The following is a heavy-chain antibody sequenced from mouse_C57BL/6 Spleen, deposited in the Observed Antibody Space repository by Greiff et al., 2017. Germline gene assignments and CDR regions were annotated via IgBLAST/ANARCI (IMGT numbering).Heavy chain of an antibody. V-gene: IGHV1-53*01. CDR3: ARWGQLRLRSFDY. D-gene: IGHD3-2*02. Sequence: QVQLKQPGTELVKPGASVKLSCKASGYTFTSYWMHWVKQRPGQGLEWIGNINPSNGGTNYNEKFKSKATLTVDKSSSTAYMQLSSLTSEDSAVYYCARWGQLRLRSFDYWGQGTTLTVSS. CDR1: GYTFTSYW. CDR2: INPSNGGT. J-gene: IGHJ2*01.